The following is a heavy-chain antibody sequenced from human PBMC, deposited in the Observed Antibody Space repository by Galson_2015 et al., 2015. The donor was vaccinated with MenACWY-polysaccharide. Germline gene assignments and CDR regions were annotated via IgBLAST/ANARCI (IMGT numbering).Heavy chain of an antibody. Sequence: SVKVSCKALGYTSSNYAMHWVRQAPGQRLEWLGWINGGDGKSKYSQNFQDRITISRDKSPSTVSMELSSLRSEDTAVYYCARTEAGDFRLDYWGQGTLVTVSS. D-gene: IGHD6-19*01. J-gene: IGHJ4*02. V-gene: IGHV1-3*01. CDR3: ARTEAGDFRLDY. CDR2: INGGDGKS. CDR1: GYTSSNYA.